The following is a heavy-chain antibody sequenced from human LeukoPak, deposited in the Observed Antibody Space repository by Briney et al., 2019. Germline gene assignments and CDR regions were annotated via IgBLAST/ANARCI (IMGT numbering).Heavy chain of an antibody. CDR3: ARDHAQWLVESYYFDY. Sequence: SETLSLICTVSGGPIRRDGDLWGWIRQPPGKGLEWIGTISHSGSTNYNPSLKSRVTISVDTSKNQFSLKLSSVTAADTAVYYCARDHAQWLVESYYFDYWGQGTLVTVSS. CDR2: ISHSGST. CDR1: GGPIRRDGDL. J-gene: IGHJ4*02. D-gene: IGHD6-19*01. V-gene: IGHV4-39*07.